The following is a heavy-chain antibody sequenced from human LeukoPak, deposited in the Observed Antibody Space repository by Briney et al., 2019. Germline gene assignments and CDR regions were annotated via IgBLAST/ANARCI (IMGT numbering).Heavy chain of an antibody. D-gene: IGHD3-3*01. CDR1: GGSFSGYY. CDR3: AXARITIFGVVTYYFDY. CDR2: INHSGST. Sequence: TSETLSLTCAVYGGSFSGYYWSWIRQPPGKGLEWIGEINHSGSTNYNPSLKSRVTISVDTSKNQFSLKLSPVTAADTAVYYCAXARITIFGVVTYYFDYWGQGTLVTVSS. J-gene: IGHJ4*02. V-gene: IGHV4-34*01.